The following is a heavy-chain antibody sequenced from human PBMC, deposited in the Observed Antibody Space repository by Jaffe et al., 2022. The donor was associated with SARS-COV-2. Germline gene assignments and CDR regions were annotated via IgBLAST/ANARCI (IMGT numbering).Heavy chain of an antibody. Sequence: QVQLVQSGAEVKKPGASVKVSCKASGYTFTSYDINWVRQATGQGLEWMGWMNPNSGNTGYAQKFQGRVTMTRNTSISTAYMELSSLRSEDTAVYYCARGREMTTAAYYYYGMDVWGQGTTVTVSS. D-gene: IGHD4-17*01. CDR3: ARGREMTTAAYYYYGMDV. CDR1: GYTFTSYD. CDR2: MNPNSGNT. J-gene: IGHJ6*02. V-gene: IGHV1-8*01.